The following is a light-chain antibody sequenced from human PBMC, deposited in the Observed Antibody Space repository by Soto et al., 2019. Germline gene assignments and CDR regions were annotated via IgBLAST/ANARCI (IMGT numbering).Light chain of an antibody. CDR1: QSVSSSY. CDR2: GAS. Sequence: EIVLTQSPGTLSLSPGERATLSCRAGQSVSSSYLAWYQQKPGQSPRLRIYGASSRATGIPDRFSGSGSGTDFTLTISRREPEGVAVYYCQLYGSSPITFGQGTRLEIK. V-gene: IGKV3-20*01. J-gene: IGKJ5*01. CDR3: QLYGSSPIT.